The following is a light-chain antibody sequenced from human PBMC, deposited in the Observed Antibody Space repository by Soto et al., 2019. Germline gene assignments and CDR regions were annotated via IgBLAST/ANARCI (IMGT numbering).Light chain of an antibody. Sequence: EIVLTQSPATLSLSPEERATLSCRASQSVSSYLAWYQQKPGQAPRLLIYDASNRATGIPARFSGSGSGTDFTLTISSLEPEDFAVYYCQQRSNWPSITFGQGTRLEIK. V-gene: IGKV3-11*01. CDR1: QSVSSY. J-gene: IGKJ5*01. CDR2: DAS. CDR3: QQRSNWPSIT.